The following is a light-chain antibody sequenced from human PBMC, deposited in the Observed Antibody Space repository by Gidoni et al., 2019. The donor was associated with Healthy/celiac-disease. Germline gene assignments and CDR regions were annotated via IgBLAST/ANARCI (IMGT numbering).Light chain of an antibody. V-gene: IGKV1-33*01. CDR2: DAS. CDR3: QQYDNVPRT. CDR1: QAISNY. J-gene: IGKJ4*01. Sequence: DIQLTQSPSSLSASVGDRVTITCQASQAISNYLNWYQQKAGKAPKLLIYDASNLETGVPSRFSGSGSGTDFTFTISSLQPEDIATYYCQQYDNVPRTFGGGTKVEIK.